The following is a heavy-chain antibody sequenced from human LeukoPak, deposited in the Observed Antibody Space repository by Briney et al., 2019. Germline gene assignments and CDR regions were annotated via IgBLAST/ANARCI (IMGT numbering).Heavy chain of an antibody. CDR2: IVVGSGNT. V-gene: IGHV1-58*02. Sequence: GASVKVSCKASGFTFTSSAMQWVRQARGQRLEWIGWIVVGSGNTNYAQKFQERVTITRDMSTSTAYMELGSLRSEDTAVYYCAADSYGSGSYYPNWFDPWGQGTLVTVSS. J-gene: IGHJ5*02. CDR1: GFTFTSSA. CDR3: AADSYGSGSYYPNWFDP. D-gene: IGHD3-10*01.